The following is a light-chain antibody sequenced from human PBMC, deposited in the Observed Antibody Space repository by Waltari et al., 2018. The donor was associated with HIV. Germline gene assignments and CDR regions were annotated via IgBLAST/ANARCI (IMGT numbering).Light chain of an antibody. V-gene: IGKV3-11*01. CDR3: QQRSNWPGIT. CDR2: DAS. CDR1: QSLSSY. J-gene: IGKJ5*01. Sequence: EIVFTQSPASMPWSPGERATLSCRASQSLSSYLAWYQQKPGQAPRLLIYDASNRATGIPARLSGSGSGTDFTLTISSLEPEDFAVYYCQQRSNWPGITFGQGTRLEIK.